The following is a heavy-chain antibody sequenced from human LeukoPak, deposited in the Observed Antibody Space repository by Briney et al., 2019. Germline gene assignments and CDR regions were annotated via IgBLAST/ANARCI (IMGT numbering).Heavy chain of an antibody. Sequence: ASVKVSCEASGYTFTNYGISWVRQAPGQGLEWMGWISAYNGHTNYAQKFQGRVTMTTDTSTSTAYMDLRSLRSDDTAVYYCARDLMTTVTTSFDYWGQGSVVTVYS. V-gene: IGHV1-18*01. CDR3: ARDLMTTVTTSFDY. CDR1: GYTFTNYG. J-gene: IGHJ4*02. D-gene: IGHD4-17*01. CDR2: ISAYNGHT.